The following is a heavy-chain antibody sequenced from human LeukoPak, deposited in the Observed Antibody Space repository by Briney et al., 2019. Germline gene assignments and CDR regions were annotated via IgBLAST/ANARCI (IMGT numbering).Heavy chain of an antibody. CDR2: MNPNSGNT. Sequence: ASVKVSCKASGYTFTSYDINWVRQATGQGLEWMGWMNPNSGNTGYAQKFQGRVTITRNTSISTAYMELSSLRSEDTAVYYCARGVGSSEAFDIWGQGTMVTVSS. CDR1: GYTFTSYD. J-gene: IGHJ3*02. CDR3: ARGVGSSEAFDI. V-gene: IGHV1-8*03. D-gene: IGHD6-6*01.